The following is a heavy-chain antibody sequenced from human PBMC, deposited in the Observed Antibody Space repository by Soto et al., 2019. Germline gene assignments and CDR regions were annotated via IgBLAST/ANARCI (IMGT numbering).Heavy chain of an antibody. CDR3: ARHERLDNWFDP. CDR1: GGSISSSSYY. D-gene: IGHD3-9*01. V-gene: IGHV4-39*01. Sequence: QLQLQESGPGLVKPSETLSLTCTVSGGSISSSSYYWGWIRQPPGKGLEWIGSIYYSGSTYYNPSLKSRVTISVDTSKKQFSLKLSSVTAADTAVYDCARHERLDNWFDPWGQGTLVTVSS. J-gene: IGHJ5*02. CDR2: IYYSGST.